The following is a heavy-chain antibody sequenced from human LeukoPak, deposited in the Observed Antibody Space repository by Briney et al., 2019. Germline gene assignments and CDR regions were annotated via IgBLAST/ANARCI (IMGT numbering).Heavy chain of an antibody. D-gene: IGHD6-19*01. CDR3: ARDLSGWYGDFDY. V-gene: IGHV1-2*06. J-gene: IGHJ4*02. CDR1: GYTFTGYY. Sequence: ASVKVSCKASGYTFTGYYIHWVRQAPGQGLEWMGRINPNNGGTNYAQKFQGRVTMTRDTSISTAYMELGRLRSDDTAVYYCARDLSGWYGDFDYWGQGTLVTVSS. CDR2: INPNNGGT.